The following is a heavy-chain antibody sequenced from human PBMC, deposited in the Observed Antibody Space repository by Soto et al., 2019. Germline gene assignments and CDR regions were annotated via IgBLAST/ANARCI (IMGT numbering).Heavy chain of an antibody. Sequence: SETLSLTCTVSGGSISGYYWSWIRQPPGKRLEWIGYIDYYGSTNYNPSLKSRVTISVDTSKNQFSLKLSSVTAADTAVYYCARPYYGSGSYYNRPLNWFDPWGQGTLVTVSS. V-gene: IGHV4-59*12. CDR2: IDYYGST. CDR3: ARPYYGSGSYYNRPLNWFDP. CDR1: GGSISGYY. J-gene: IGHJ5*02. D-gene: IGHD3-10*01.